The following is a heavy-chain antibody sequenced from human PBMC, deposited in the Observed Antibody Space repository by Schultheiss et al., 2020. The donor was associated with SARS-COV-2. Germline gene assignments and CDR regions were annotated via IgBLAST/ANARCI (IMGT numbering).Heavy chain of an antibody. D-gene: IGHD2-2*02. CDR2: INPNSGGT. J-gene: IGHJ6*02. Sequence: ASVKVSCKASGYTFTKYTVHWVRQAPGQRLEWMGWINPNSGGTNFAQKFQGWVTLTRDTSVNTAYMEVSRLTSHDTAVYYCARGGYCSVPRCYRIETTHYYYGMDVWGQGTTVTVSS. V-gene: IGHV1-2*04. CDR3: ARGGYCSVPRCYRIETTHYYYGMDV. CDR1: GYTFTKYT.